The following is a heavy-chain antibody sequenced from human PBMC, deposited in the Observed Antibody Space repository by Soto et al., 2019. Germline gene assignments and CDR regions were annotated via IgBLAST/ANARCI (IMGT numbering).Heavy chain of an antibody. J-gene: IGHJ4*02. CDR1: GFSLSTSGVG. CDR2: IYCDDDK. D-gene: IGHD2-15*01. Sequence: QITLKESGPTLVKPTQTLTLTCTFSGFSLSTSGVGVGWIRHPPGKSLEWLTLIYCDDDKRYSPSLKSRLTITKDTSKTQVVLTMTNMDPVDTATYSCVHSGHCSAGDCHNYFDYWGQGTLVTVSS. CDR3: VHSGHCSAGDCHNYFDY. V-gene: IGHV2-5*02.